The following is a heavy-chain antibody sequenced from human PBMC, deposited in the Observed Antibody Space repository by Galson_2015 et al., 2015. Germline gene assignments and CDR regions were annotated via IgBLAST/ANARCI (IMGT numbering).Heavy chain of an antibody. V-gene: IGHV3-21*01. Sequence: SLRLSCAASGFTFSSYSMNWVRQAPGKGPEWVSSISSSSSYIYYADSVKGRFTISRDNAKNSLYLQMNSLRAEDTAVYYCARVASGYDWVNGMDVWGQGTTVTVSS. CDR2: ISSSSSYI. CDR1: GFTFSSYS. D-gene: IGHD5-12*01. CDR3: ARVASGYDWVNGMDV. J-gene: IGHJ6*02.